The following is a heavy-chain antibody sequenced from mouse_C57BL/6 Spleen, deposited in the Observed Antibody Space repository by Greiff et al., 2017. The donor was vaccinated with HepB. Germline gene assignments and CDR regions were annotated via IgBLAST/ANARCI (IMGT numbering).Heavy chain of an antibody. V-gene: IGHV1-22*01. CDR1: GYTFTDYN. D-gene: IGHD1-1*01. J-gene: IGHJ3*01. Sequence: VQLQQSGPELVKPGASVKMSCKASGYTFTDYNMHWVKQSHGKSLEWIGYINPNNGGTSYNKKFKGKATLTVNKSSSTAYMELRSLTSEESAVYYCASDYGRRNWFAYWGQGTLVTVSA. CDR3: ASDYGRRNWFAY. CDR2: INPNNGGT.